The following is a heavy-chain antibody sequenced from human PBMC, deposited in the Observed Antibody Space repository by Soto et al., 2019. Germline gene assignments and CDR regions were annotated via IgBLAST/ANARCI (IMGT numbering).Heavy chain of an antibody. J-gene: IGHJ5*02. CDR2: IIPILGIA. CDR1: GGTFSSYT. CDR3: ARDLGYCSGGSCPNWFDP. V-gene: IGHV1-69*04. Sequence: SVKVSCKASGGTFSSYTISWVRQAPGQGLEWMGRIIPILGIANYAQKFQGRVTITADKSTSTAYMELSSLRSEDTAVYYCARDLGYCSGGSCPNWFDPWGQGTLVTVSS. D-gene: IGHD2-15*01.